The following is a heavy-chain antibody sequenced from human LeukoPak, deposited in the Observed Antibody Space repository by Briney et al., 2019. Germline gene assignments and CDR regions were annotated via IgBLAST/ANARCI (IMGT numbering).Heavy chain of an antibody. Sequence: GGSLRLSCAASGYTFSSYSINWVRRAPGKGLEWVSSISVRSNYIYYADSVRGRFRISRDDARDSLYLQMNSLRAEDTAVYYRVRLRRNSDTSGFYYYYDFWGQGTLVTVSS. V-gene: IGHV3-21*01. CDR2: ISVRSNYI. J-gene: IGHJ4*02. D-gene: IGHD3-22*01. CDR1: GYTFSSYS. CDR3: VRLRRNSDTSGFYYYYDF.